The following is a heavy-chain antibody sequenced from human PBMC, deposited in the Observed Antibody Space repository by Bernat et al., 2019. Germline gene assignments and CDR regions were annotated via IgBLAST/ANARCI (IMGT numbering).Heavy chain of an antibody. D-gene: IGHD2-15*01. CDR1: GGSISSSNW. J-gene: IGHJ6*03. V-gene: IGHV4-4*02. Sequence: QVQLQESGPGLVKPSGTLSLTCAVSGGSISSSNWWSWVRQPPGKGLEWIGEIYHSGSTNYNPSLKSRVTISVDKSKNQFSLKLSSVTAADTAVYYCASLVVVATTYYYYYMDVWGKGTTVTVSS. CDR3: ASLVVVATTYYYYYMDV. CDR2: IYHSGST.